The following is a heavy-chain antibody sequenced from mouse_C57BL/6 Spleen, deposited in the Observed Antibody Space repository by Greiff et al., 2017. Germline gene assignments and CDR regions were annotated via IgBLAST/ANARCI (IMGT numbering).Heavy chain of an antibody. D-gene: IGHD2-10*02. Sequence: VQLKQSGPGMVKPSQSLSLTCTVTGYSITSGYDWHWIRHFPGNKLEWMGYISYSGSNNYNPSLKSRISITHDTSKNHFFLKLNSVTTEDTATYYCARSPYGYFDVWGTGTTVTVSS. CDR2: ISYSGSN. CDR3: ARSPYGYFDV. J-gene: IGHJ1*03. CDR1: GYSITSGYD. V-gene: IGHV3-1*01.